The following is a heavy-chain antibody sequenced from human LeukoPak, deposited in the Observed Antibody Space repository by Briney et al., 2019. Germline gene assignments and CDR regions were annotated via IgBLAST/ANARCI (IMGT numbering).Heavy chain of an antibody. D-gene: IGHD3-22*01. CDR3: AKRPRDSSGYYLGAFDI. Sequence: PGRSLRLSCAASGFTFSNYAMTWVRQAPGKGREWVSGIYASGAATHYADTVKGRFTISRDNSKNTLYLQMNTLRAEDTAVYYCAKRPRDSSGYYLGAFDIWGQGTMVTVSS. V-gene: IGHV3-23*01. CDR2: IYASGAAT. CDR1: GFTFSNYA. J-gene: IGHJ3*02.